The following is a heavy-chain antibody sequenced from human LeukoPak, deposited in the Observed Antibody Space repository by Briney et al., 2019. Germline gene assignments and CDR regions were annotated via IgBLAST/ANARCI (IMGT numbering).Heavy chain of an antibody. D-gene: IGHD3-3*01. CDR2: IYYSGST. CDR3: ARHSGLRSPFDP. J-gene: IGHJ5*02. Sequence: SETLSLTCTVSGGSVSSGSYYWSWIRQPPGKGLEWIGYIYYSGSTNYNPSLKSRVTISVDTSKNQLSLKLTSATAADTSVYYCARHSGLRSPFDPWGQGTLVTVSS. CDR1: GGSVSSGSYY. V-gene: IGHV4-61*01.